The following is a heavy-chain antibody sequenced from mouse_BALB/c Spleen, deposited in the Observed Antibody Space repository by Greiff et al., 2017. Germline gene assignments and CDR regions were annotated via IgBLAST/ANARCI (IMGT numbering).Heavy chain of an antibody. V-gene: IGHV5-4*02. CDR1: VFTFSDYY. J-gene: IGHJ2*01. Sequence: EVQLVESGGGLVKPGGSLKLSCAASVFTFSDYYMYWVRQTPEKRLEWVATISDGGSYTYYPDSVKGRFTISRDNTKNNLYLQMSSLKSEDTAMYYFARGGYNGSRDYWGQGTTLTVSA. D-gene: IGHD1-1*01. CDR3: ARGGYNGSRDY. CDR2: ISDGGSYT.